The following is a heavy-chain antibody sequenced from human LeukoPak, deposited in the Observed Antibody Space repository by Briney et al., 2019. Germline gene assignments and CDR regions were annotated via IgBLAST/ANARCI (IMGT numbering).Heavy chain of an antibody. J-gene: IGHJ4*02. CDR2: VSSGASST. CDR1: VFTFSTYA. V-gene: IGHV3-23*01. CDR3: AKDARGSEGF. D-gene: IGHD3-10*01. Sequence: GGSLRLSCAASVFTFSTYAMSWVRQAPGKGLEWVSAVSSGASSTYYADSVRGRFTISRDNSKNTLYLQMNSLSADDTAVYYCAKDARGSEGFWGQGTLVTVSS.